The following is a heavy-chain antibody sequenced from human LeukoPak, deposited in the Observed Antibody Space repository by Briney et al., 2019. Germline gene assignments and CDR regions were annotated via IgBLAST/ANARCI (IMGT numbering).Heavy chain of an antibody. Sequence: GESLKISRQGSGYIFGFYWIAWVRQQPGKGLEWMGIIYVGDSDTRYGPSNQGQFTISADESISTAYMELSSLEASDTAIYYCTRSDSAEGTFDVWGQGTMVTVSS. D-gene: IGHD6-19*01. J-gene: IGHJ3*01. V-gene: IGHV5-51*01. CDR2: IYVGDSDT. CDR1: GYIFGFYW. CDR3: TRSDSAEGTFDV.